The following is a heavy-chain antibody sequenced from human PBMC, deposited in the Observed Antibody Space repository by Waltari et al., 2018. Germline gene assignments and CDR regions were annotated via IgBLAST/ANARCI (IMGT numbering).Heavy chain of an antibody. CDR1: GFSLCNYW. Sequence: EVKLVESGGGLIQPGGSLTLSCAASGFSLCNYWMHWVRQAPGKALVWVSLNNDDASNTNYADSVKGRFTNSRDNTNNLLYLQMNSLRAEDTAVYYCASGKFLWGQGTLVTVSS. J-gene: IGHJ4*02. CDR3: ASGKFL. CDR2: NNDDASNT. V-gene: IGHV3-74*01.